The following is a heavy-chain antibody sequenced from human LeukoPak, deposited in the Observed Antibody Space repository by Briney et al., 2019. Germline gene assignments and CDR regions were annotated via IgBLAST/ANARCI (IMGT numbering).Heavy chain of an antibody. V-gene: IGHV3-7*01. CDR3: ARDLATVTTYGPFDY. J-gene: IGHJ4*02. CDR1: GFTFSSYW. CDR2: IKQDGSEK. Sequence: GGSLRLSCAASGFTFSSYWMSWVRQAPGKGLEWVANIKQDGSEKYYMDSVKGRFTISRDNAKNSLYLQMNSLRAEDTAVYYCARDLATVTTYGPFDYWGQGTLVTVSS. D-gene: IGHD4-17*01.